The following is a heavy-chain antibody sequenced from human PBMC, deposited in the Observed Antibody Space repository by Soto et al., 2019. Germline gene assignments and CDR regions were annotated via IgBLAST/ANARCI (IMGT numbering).Heavy chain of an antibody. CDR3: GRDQSGTGYFVDWFDP. J-gene: IGHJ5*02. D-gene: IGHD5-12*01. CDR1: GYAFSGHA. V-gene: IGHV1-3*01. Sequence: GASVKVSCKASGYAFSGHAIHWLRQAPGQRPEWLGWINAGNSKTYYSEKFEGRVTFTRDTVATTVNMELTSLTSEDTAFYYCGRDQSGTGYFVDWFDPWGQGPLVTVPS. CDR2: INAGNSKT.